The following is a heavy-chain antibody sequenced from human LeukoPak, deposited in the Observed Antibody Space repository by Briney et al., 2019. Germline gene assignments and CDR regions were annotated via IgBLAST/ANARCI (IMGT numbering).Heavy chain of an antibody. Sequence: GGSLRLSCAASGFTFNSYFMSWVRQAPGKGLEWVSYISSASDYTNYADSVKGRFTVSRDNAKNSLYLQLNSLRAEDTAVYYCATENYNRFDNWGQGTLVTVSS. CDR1: GFTFNSYF. CDR2: ISSASDYT. CDR3: ATENYNRFDN. J-gene: IGHJ4*02. D-gene: IGHD1-7*01. V-gene: IGHV3-11*05.